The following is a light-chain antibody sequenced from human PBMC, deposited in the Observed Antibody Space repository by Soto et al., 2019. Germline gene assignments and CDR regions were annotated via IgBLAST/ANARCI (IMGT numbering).Light chain of an antibody. J-gene: IGLJ1*01. V-gene: IGLV2-14*03. CDR2: DVS. CDR3: KSYTSSRTYV. CDR1: SSDVGAYNY. Sequence: QSALTQPASVSGSPGQSITISCTGTSSDVGAYNYVSWYQQHPGKAPKLMIYDVSDRPSGVPNRFSGSKSGNTASLTISGLQAEDEADYYCKSYTSSRTYVFGAGTKLTVL.